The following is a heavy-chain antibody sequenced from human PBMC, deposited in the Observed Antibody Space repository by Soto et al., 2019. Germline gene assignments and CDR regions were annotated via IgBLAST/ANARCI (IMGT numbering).Heavy chain of an antibody. D-gene: IGHD3-3*01. CDR2: ISGSGGST. CDR1: GFTFSSYA. Sequence: EVQLLESGGGLVQPGGSLRLSCAASGFTFSSYAMSWVRQAPGKGLEWVSAISGSGGSTYYADSVKGRFTISRDNSNNTLYLQMNSLRAEDTAVYYCAKGIDADYDFWSGYFMDVWGQGTTVTVSS. V-gene: IGHV3-23*01. J-gene: IGHJ6*02. CDR3: AKGIDADYDFWSGYFMDV.